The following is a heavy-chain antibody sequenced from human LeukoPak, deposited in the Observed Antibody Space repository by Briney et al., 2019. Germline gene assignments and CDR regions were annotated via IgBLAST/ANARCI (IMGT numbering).Heavy chain of an antibody. J-gene: IGHJ6*02. CDR3: ARGPWGSATRPPYTCSYGLYV. CDR2: FYHSGST. Sequence: PSETLSLTCTVCAGSNKRNHQCCPQALRRKQVGRIGHFYHSGSTNYNPSLKSRVTISVDTAKNRFSLELSSVTAAGTAVYYCARGPWGSATRPPYTCSYGLYVWGQGTTVTVSS. D-gene: IGHD1-26*01. V-gene: IGHV4-59*01. CDR1: AGSNKRNH.